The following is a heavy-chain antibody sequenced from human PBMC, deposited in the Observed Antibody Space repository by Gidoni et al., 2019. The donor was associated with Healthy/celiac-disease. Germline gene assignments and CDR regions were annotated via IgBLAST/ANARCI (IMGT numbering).Heavy chain of an antibody. V-gene: IGHV2-26*01. Sequence: HIFSNDEKSYSTSLKSRLTISKDTSKSQVVLTMTNMDPVDTATYYCARILVPLVVGHYYYYMDVWGKGTTVTVSS. D-gene: IGHD3-10*01. CDR2: IFSNDEK. CDR3: ARILVPLVVGHYYYYMDV. J-gene: IGHJ6*03.